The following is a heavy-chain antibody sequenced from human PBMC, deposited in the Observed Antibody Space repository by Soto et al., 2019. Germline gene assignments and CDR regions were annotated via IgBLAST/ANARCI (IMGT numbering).Heavy chain of an antibody. J-gene: IGHJ4*02. CDR1: GYTFTSYA. CDR2: INAGNGNT. V-gene: IGHV1-3*05. D-gene: IGHD6-6*01. Sequence: QVQLVQSGAEEKKPGASVKVSCKASGYTFTSYAMHWVXQAXXXRLEWMGWINAGNGNTKYSQKFQGRVTITRDTXXXXXXXXXXXXXXXXXXXXXXARSXVXXXXLDYWGQGTLVTVSS. CDR3: ARSXVXXXXLDY.